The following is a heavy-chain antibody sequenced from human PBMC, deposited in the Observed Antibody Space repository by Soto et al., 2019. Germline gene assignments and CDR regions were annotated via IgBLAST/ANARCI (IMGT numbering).Heavy chain of an antibody. J-gene: IGHJ2*01. D-gene: IGHD6-19*01. CDR3: AKGGSSDWYVYLDL. Sequence: EVQLSESGGALVQPGGSLRLSCAASGFTFSNYAMSWVRQAPGKGLEWVSTISGSGGSTYYADSVKGRFTLSRDNSKNTLYFQMNSLRDEDTAIYSCAKGGSSDWYVYLDLWGRGTLVSVSS. CDR1: GFTFSNYA. CDR2: ISGSGGST. V-gene: IGHV3-23*01.